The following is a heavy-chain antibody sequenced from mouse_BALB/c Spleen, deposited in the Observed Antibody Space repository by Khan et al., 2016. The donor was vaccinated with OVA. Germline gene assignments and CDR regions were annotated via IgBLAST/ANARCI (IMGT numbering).Heavy chain of an antibody. CDR3: ASHYNGPIDY. D-gene: IGHD1-2*01. V-gene: IGHV14-3*02. Sequence: EVQLQQSGAELVKPGASVKLSCTASGFNIKDTYMHWVKQRPEQGLEWIGRIDPANGNTKYDPKFQGKATITADTSSNTAYLQLSSLTSEDTAAYYCASHYNGPIDYWGQGTLVTVSA. CDR2: IDPANGNT. CDR1: GFNIKDTY. J-gene: IGHJ3*01.